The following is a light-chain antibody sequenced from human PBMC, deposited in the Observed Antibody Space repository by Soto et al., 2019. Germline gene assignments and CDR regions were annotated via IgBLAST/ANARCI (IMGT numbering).Light chain of an antibody. Sequence: DIVMTQSPLSLPVTPGEPASISCRSSQSLLHTNGYNYLDWYLQKPGQSPQLLIYLGSNRASGVPDRFRGIGSGTDFTLKISRVEAEDVGLYYCMQGQQTPLTFGGGTKVEIK. CDR1: QSLLHTNGYNY. J-gene: IGKJ4*01. CDR3: MQGQQTPLT. CDR2: LGS. V-gene: IGKV2-28*01.